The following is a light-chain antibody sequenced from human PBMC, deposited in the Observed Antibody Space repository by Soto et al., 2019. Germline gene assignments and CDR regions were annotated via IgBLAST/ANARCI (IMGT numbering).Light chain of an antibody. Sequence: DIHRTQTPSTLSASVVDDVTITCRASQTISRWLAWYQQKPGRAHKLLIYDAATLESGVPSRFSGSGSETEFTLTISRLQPDDFATYFCHSRAFGQGTRLEIK. J-gene: IGKJ5*01. CDR2: DAA. CDR3: HSRA. CDR1: QTISRW. V-gene: IGKV1-5*01.